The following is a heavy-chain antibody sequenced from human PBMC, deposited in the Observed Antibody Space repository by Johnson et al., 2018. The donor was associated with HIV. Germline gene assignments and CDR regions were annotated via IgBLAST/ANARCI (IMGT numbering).Heavy chain of an antibody. Sequence: EVQLVESGGVVVQPGGSLRLSCAASGFTFDDYNMHWVRQAPGKGLEWVSLISWDGGSTYYADSVKGRFTISRDNAKNSLYLQMNSLRAEDTAVYFCARDRRYYDSSGYYHDAFDIWGQGTMVTVSS. CDR2: ISWDGGST. V-gene: IGHV3-43*01. J-gene: IGHJ3*02. CDR3: ARDRRYYDSSGYYHDAFDI. D-gene: IGHD3-22*01. CDR1: GFTFDDYN.